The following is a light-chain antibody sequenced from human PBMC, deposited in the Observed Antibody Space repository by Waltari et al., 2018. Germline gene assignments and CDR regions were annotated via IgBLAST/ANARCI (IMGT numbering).Light chain of an antibody. CDR1: SSDVGGFDY. Sequence: SALTQPPSASGSPGQSVTISCTGTSSDVGGFDYVSWYQQHPGKVPRLMIYEVSKRPSGVPDRFSGSKSGNTASLTVSVLQVEDEADYYCSSFAGSSQMLFGGGTKLTVL. V-gene: IGLV2-8*01. CDR3: SSFAGSSQML. CDR2: EVS. J-gene: IGLJ2*01.